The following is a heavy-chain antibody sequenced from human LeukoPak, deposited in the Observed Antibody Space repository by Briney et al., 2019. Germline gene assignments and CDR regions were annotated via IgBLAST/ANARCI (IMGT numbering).Heavy chain of an antibody. Sequence: PGGSLRLSCAASGFTFSSYSINWVRQAPGKGLEWLSYISSNSTTIYYADSVKGRFTISRDNAKNLLYLQMNSLRAEDTAVYYCAARVNWGTTVSDYWGQGTLVTVSS. J-gene: IGHJ4*02. V-gene: IGHV3-48*01. D-gene: IGHD4-11*01. CDR1: GFTFSSYS. CDR3: AARVNWGTTVSDY. CDR2: ISSNSTTI.